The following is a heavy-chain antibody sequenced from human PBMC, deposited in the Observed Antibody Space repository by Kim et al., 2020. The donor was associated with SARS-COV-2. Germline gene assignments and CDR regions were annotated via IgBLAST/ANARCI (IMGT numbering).Heavy chain of an antibody. V-gene: IGHV1-69*01. J-gene: IGHJ4*02. Sequence: NAAQKFQGRVTITADESTSTAYMELSSLRSEDTAVYYCAREGNGDYFLSYWGQGTLVTVSS. D-gene: IGHD4-17*01. CDR3: AREGNGDYFLSY.